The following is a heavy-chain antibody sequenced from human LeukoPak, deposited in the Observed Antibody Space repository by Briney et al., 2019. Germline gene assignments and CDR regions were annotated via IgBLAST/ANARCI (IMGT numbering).Heavy chain of an antibody. D-gene: IGHD3-22*01. J-gene: IGHJ4*02. CDR3: ARDLYYDSSEFDY. V-gene: IGHV4-34*01. Sequence: SETLSLTCAVYGGSFSGYYWSWIRQPPGKGLEWIGEINHSGSTNYNPSLKSRVTISIDTSKNQFSLKLSSVTAADTAVYYCARDLYYDSSEFDYWGQGTLVTVSS. CDR2: INHSGST. CDR1: GGSFSGYY.